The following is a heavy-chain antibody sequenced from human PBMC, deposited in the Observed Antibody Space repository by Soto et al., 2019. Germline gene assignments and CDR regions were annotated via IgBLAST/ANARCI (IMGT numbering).Heavy chain of an antibody. Sequence: GGSLRLSCAASGFTFSSYGMYWVRQAPGKGLEWVAVISFDGGNKYYADSVKGRFTISRDNSKSTLYLQMNSLGTEDTARYYCAKGRSSSAYYSPFEYWGQGTQVTVSS. D-gene: IGHD3-22*01. J-gene: IGHJ4*02. CDR3: AKGRSSSAYYSPFEY. CDR1: GFTFSSYG. CDR2: ISFDGGNK. V-gene: IGHV3-30*18.